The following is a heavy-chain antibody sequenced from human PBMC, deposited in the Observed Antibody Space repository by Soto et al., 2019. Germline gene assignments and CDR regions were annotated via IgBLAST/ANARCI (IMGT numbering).Heavy chain of an antibody. D-gene: IGHD5-18*01. CDR3: ARIPVDTYMINWFDP. J-gene: IGHJ5*02. Sequence: SETLSLTCTVSGGSVSSGDYYWSWIRQPPGKGLEWIGYIYHSGSTNYNPSLKSRVSISLDTSKNQFSLRLTSVTAADTAVYYCARIPVDTYMINWFDPWGQGTLVTVSS. V-gene: IGHV4-61*08. CDR1: GGSVSSGDYY. CDR2: IYHSGST.